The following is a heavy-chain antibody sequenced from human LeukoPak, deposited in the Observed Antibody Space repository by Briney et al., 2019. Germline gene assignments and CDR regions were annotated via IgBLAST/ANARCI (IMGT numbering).Heavy chain of an antibody. CDR1: GGSISSGGYY. CDR2: IYYSRST. J-gene: IGHJ6*02. V-gene: IGHV4-31*03. D-gene: IGHD4-17*01. Sequence: SQTLSLTCTVSGGSISSGGYYWSWIRQHPGKGLEWIGYIYYSRSTYYNPSLKSRVTISVDTFKNQFSLKLSSVTAADTAVYYCARASRLRPYYYGMDVWGQGTTVTVSS. CDR3: ARASRLRPYYYGMDV.